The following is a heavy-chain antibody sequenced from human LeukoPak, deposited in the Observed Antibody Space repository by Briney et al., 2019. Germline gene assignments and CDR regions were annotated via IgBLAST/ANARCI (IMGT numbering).Heavy chain of an antibody. J-gene: IGHJ4*02. CDR3: ARGFRYYGSGIDY. CDR1: GFTFSSYG. CDR2: ISYAGSNK. Sequence: GGSLRLSCAASGFTFSSYGMHWVRQAPGKGPEWVAVISYAGSNKYYADSVKGRFTISRDDPKNTLDLQMGSLRPEDMAVYYCARGFRYYGSGIDYWGRGTLVTVSS. D-gene: IGHD3-10*01. V-gene: IGHV3-30*03.